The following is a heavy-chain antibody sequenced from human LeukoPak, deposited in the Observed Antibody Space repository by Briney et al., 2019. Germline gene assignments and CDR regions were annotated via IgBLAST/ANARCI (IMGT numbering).Heavy chain of an antibody. J-gene: IGHJ5*02. Sequence: PGGSLRLSCAASGFTFNNYAMSWVRQAPGKGLEWVSGISDSGDSTYYADSVKGRFTISRDNAKNSLYLQMNSLRAEDTAVYYCARVSPMIVVADNWFDPWGQGTLVTVSS. D-gene: IGHD3-22*01. V-gene: IGHV3-23*01. CDR1: GFTFNNYA. CDR2: ISDSGDST. CDR3: ARVSPMIVVADNWFDP.